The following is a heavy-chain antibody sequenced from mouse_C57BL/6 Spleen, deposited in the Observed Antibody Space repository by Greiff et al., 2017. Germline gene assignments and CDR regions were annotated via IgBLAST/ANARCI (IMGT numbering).Heavy chain of an antibody. CDR1: GFSLSTSGMG. D-gene: IGHD2-12*01. J-gene: IGHJ1*03. CDR3: ARGLRPLYWYFDV. V-gene: IGHV8-12*01. Sequence: QVTLKVCGPGILQSSQTLSLTCSFSGFSLSTSGMGVSWIRQPSGKGLEWLAHIYWDDDKRYNPSLKSRLTISKDTSRNQVFLKITSVDTADTATYYCARGLRPLYWYFDVWGTGTTVTVSS. CDR2: IYWDDDK.